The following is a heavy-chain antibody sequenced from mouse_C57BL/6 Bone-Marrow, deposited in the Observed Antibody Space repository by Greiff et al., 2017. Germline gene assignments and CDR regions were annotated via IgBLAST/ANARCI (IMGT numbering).Heavy chain of an antibody. J-gene: IGHJ2*01. Sequence: EVKLVESGGGLVKPGGSLKLSCAASGFTFSSYAMSWVRQTPEKRLEWVATISDGGSYTYYPDNVKGRFTISRDNAKNNLYLQMSHLKSEDTAMYYCARVDYYGNYSYYFDYWGQGTTRTVSS. CDR3: ARVDYYGNYSYYFDY. CDR1: GFTFSSYA. CDR2: ISDGGSYT. V-gene: IGHV5-4*03. D-gene: IGHD2-1*01.